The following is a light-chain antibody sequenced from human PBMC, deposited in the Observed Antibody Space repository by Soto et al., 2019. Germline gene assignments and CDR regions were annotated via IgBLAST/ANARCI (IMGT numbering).Light chain of an antibody. CDR1: NSDIGNYNF. CDR2: EVK. CDR3: CSFAGGHTWV. V-gene: IGLV2-23*02. J-gene: IGLJ3*02. Sequence: QSALTQPASVSGSPGQSITISCTGTNSDIGNYNFVSWYQQHPGKAPKLTISEVKKRPSGVSNRFSGSKSGNTASLTISGLQTEDEADYSCCSFAGGHTWVFGGGTKLTVL.